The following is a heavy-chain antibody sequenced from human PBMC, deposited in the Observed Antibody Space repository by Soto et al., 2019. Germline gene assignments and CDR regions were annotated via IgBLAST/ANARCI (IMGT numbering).Heavy chain of an antibody. CDR2: ISESGGST. CDR3: ARPEGGKIGGAFGL. J-gene: IGHJ3*01. Sequence: PGGSLRLSCAASGFTFSIYAMSWVRQVPGKGLEWVSTISESGGSTSYADSVKGRFTISRDNSKNTLYLQMNRLRAKDTAVYYCARPEGGKIGGAFGLWGRGTMVTASS. V-gene: IGHV3-23*01. CDR1: GFTFSIYA. D-gene: IGHD2-15*01.